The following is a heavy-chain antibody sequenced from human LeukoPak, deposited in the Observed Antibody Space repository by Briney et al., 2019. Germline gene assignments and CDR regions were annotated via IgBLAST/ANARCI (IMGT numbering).Heavy chain of an antibody. CDR3: ARSYCSSSCYAVGAFDI. CDR2: IHYSGSI. J-gene: IGHJ3*02. CDR1: GGSISSSTYY. D-gene: IGHD2-2*01. V-gene: IGHV4-39*01. Sequence: SETLSLTCTVSGGSISSSTYYWGWIRQPPGKGLEWTVSIHYSGSIYYNPSLKSRVTISVDMSKNQFSLKLSSVTAADTAVYYCARSYCSSSCYAVGAFDIWGQGTVVTVSS.